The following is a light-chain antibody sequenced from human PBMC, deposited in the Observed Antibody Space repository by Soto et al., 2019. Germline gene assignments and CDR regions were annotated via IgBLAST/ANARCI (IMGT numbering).Light chain of an antibody. CDR3: QSYESSLSGYV. J-gene: IGLJ1*01. CDR2: ANI. CDR1: SSNIGTGYD. Sequence: QSVLTQPPSVSGAPGQRVTISCTGSSSNIGTGYDVHWYKQLPGTAPKLLIYANINRPSGVPDRYSGSKSGTSASLAITGLQAEDEADYYCQSYESSLSGYVFGSGTKVTVL. V-gene: IGLV1-40*01.